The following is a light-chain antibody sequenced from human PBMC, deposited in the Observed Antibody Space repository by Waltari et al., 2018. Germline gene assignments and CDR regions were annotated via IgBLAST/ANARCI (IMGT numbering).Light chain of an antibody. Sequence: QSLLTQSPSTSGTPGQRVTISCSGSSSNIGTNYVYWYQQLPGTAPKLLITRNNPRPAGVPDRFPGSKSGTSASLAISGLRSEDEAVYYCAACDDSLSAVVFGGGTRLTVL. CDR1: SSNIGTNY. CDR3: AACDDSLSAVV. J-gene: IGLJ2*01. V-gene: IGLV1-47*01. CDR2: RNN.